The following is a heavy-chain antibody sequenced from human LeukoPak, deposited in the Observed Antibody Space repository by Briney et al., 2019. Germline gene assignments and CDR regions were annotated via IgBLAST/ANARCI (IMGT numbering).Heavy chain of an antibody. CDR3: AKGGCSSTSCYVYY. CDR1: GFTFSSYA. V-gene: IGHV3-30*04. J-gene: IGHJ4*02. D-gene: IGHD2-2*01. Sequence: GRSLRLSCAASGFTFSSYAMHWVRQAPGKGLEWVAVISYDGSNKYYADSVKGRFTISRDNSKNTLYLQMNSLRAEDTAVYYCAKGGCSSTSCYVYYWGQGTLVTVSS. CDR2: ISYDGSNK.